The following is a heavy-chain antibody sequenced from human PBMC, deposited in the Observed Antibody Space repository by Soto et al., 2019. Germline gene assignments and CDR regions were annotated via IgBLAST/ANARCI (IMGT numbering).Heavy chain of an antibody. CDR3: ARDEDFGSRTGYFDY. D-gene: IGHD3-10*01. V-gene: IGHV3-30*19. CDR2: MSFDGSNI. J-gene: IGHJ4*02. CDR1: GFTFSIYG. Sequence: PGGSLRLSCAASGFTFSIYGMHWVRQAPGKGLEWVAVMSFDGSNILYADSVKGRFTISRDNSKNTLYLQMNSLRAEDTAIYYCARDEDFGSRTGYFDYWGQGTLVTVSS.